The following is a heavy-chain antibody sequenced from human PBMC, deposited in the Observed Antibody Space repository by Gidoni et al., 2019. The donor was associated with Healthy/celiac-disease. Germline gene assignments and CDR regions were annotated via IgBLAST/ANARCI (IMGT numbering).Heavy chain of an antibody. Sequence: EVQLVESGGGVVQPGGSLRLSCAAAGFTFDDYAMHWVRQAPGKGLEWVSLISGDGGSTYYADSVKGRFTISRDNSKNSLYLQMNSLRTEDTALYYCAKDMGYHYYYGMDVWGQGTTVTVSS. J-gene: IGHJ6*02. D-gene: IGHD1-26*01. CDR2: ISGDGGST. CDR3: AKDMGYHYYYGMDV. V-gene: IGHV3-43*02. CDR1: GFTFDDYA.